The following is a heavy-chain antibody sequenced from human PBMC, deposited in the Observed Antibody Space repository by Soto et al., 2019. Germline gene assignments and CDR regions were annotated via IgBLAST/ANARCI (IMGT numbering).Heavy chain of an antibody. CDR3: ARTPMVRGVVDYFDY. CDR1: GGSISSGGYS. Sequence: KTSETLSLTCAVSGGSISSGGYSWSWIRQPPGKGLEWIGYIYHSGSTYYNPSLRSRVTISVDRSKNQFSLKLSSVTAADTAVYYCARTPMVRGVVDYFDYWGQGTLVT. D-gene: IGHD3-10*01. CDR2: IYHSGST. J-gene: IGHJ4*02. V-gene: IGHV4-30-2*01.